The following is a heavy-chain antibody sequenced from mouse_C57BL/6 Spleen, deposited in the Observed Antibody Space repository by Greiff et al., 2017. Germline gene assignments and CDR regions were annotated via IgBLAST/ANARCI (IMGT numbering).Heavy chain of an antibody. CDR1: GFTFSDYG. D-gene: IGHD1-1*01. V-gene: IGHV5-17*01. J-gene: IGHJ4*01. Sequence: EVQVVESGGGLVMPGGSLKLSCAASGFTFSDYGMHWVRQAPEKGLEWVAYISRGSSTIYYADTVKGRFTNSRDHATNTLFLQKTSLRSEDTAMYYWARRLIAAVVATGDYAMDYWGQGTSVTVSS. CDR3: ARRLIAAVVATGDYAMDY. CDR2: ISRGSSTI.